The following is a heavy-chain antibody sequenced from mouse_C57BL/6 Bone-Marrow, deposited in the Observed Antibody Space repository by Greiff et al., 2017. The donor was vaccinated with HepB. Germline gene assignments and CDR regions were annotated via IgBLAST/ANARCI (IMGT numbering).Heavy chain of an antibody. J-gene: IGHJ4*01. CDR3: ARDAEGDY. Sequence: VQLKESGGGLVQSGRSLRLSCATSGFTFSDFYMEWVRQAPGKGLEWIAASRNKANDYTTEYSASVKGRFIVSRDTSQSILYLQMNALRAEDTAIYYCARDAEGDYWGQGTSVTVSS. V-gene: IGHV7-1*01. CDR1: GFTFSDFY. CDR2: SRNKANDYTT.